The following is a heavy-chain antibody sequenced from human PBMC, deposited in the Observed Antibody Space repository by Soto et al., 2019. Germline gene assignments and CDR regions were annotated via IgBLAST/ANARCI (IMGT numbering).Heavy chain of an antibody. J-gene: IGHJ3*02. D-gene: IGHD7-27*01. V-gene: IGHV2-5*01. Sequence: LIKSTPTLALICTSSFCSLSNSAVGTGGIRQPPGKALEWLALLYWNDDQRYSPSLKNRLTITKDTSKNHVVLTMTNMDPAYTATYYCAHRQDLGSFDIWGQG. CDR3: AHRQDLGSFDI. CDR1: FCSLSNSAVG. CDR2: LYWNDDQ.